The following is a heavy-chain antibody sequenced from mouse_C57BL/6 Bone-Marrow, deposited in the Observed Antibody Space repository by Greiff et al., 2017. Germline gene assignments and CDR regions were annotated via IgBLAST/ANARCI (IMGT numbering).Heavy chain of an antibody. CDR3: ARGATVGDY. Sequence: VQLLQSGAELARPGASVKLSCKASGYTFTSYGFSWVKQRTGQGLEWIGEIYPRSGNTYYNEKFKGKTTLTADKSSSTAYMELRSLTSEDTAFYFCARGATVGDYWGKGTTLTVSS. J-gene: IGHJ2*01. CDR2: IYPRSGNT. CDR1: GYTFTSYG. D-gene: IGHD1-1*01. V-gene: IGHV1-81*01.